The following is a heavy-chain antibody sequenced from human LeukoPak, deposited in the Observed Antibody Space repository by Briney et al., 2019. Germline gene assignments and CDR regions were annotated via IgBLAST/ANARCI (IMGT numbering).Heavy chain of an antibody. Sequence: ASVKVSCKASGYTFTSYAMHWVRQAPGQRLEWMGWINAGNGNTKYSQKFQGRVTITRDTSASTAYMELSSLRSEDTAVYYCASSIAVAGTRMITARWCDPWGQGTLVTVSS. D-gene: IGHD6-19*01. J-gene: IGHJ5*02. V-gene: IGHV1-3*01. CDR3: ASSIAVAGTRMITARWCDP. CDR1: GYTFTSYA. CDR2: INAGNGNT.